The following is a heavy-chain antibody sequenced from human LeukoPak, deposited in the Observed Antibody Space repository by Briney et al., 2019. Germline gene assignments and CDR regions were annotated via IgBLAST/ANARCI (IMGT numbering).Heavy chain of an antibody. CDR3: ARIDSYYYDSSGYYDY. CDR2: INPNSGGT. J-gene: IGHJ4*02. D-gene: IGHD3-22*01. CDR1: GYTFTGYY. V-gene: IGHV1-2*02. Sequence: ASVKVSCKASGYTFTGYYMHWVRQAPGQGLEWMGWINPNSGGTNYAQKFQGRVTMTRDTSISTAYMELRSLRSDDTAVYYCARIDSYYYDSSGYYDYWGQGTLVTVSS.